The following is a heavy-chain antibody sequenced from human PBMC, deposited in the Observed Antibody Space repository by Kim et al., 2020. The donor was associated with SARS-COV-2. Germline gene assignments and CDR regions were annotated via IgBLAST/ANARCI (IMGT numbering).Heavy chain of an antibody. V-gene: IGHV4-30-2*01. Sequence: SETLSLTCTVVGDSVSNGVNSWSWIRQKPGEALQWIGNIYQSGSTYYTPSLRTRLTISVSRSTNQFSMRLNSVTAADSAVYYCARLVGFGGSRYIEQWGR. CDR2: IYQSGST. CDR3: ARLVGFGGSRYIEQ. D-gene: IGHD3-16*02. CDR1: GDSVSNGVNS. J-gene: IGHJ2*01.